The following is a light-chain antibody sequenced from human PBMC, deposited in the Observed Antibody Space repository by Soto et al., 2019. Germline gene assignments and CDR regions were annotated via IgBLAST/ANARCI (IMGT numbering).Light chain of an antibody. CDR1: QSVSSW. V-gene: IGKV1-5*03. CDR2: QAS. J-gene: IGKJ1*01. CDR3: QQYNSYPWT. Sequence: DIQMTQSPSTLSASVGDRVTIVCRASQSVSSWVAWYQQKPGKAPKFLIYQASSLESGVSSRFSGSGSGTESTLTISRLQHDYFATYYCQQYNSYPWTFGQGTKVEIK.